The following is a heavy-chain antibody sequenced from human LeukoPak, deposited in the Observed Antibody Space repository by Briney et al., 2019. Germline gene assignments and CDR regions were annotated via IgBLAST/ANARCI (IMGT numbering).Heavy chain of an antibody. CDR2: IKPDGSEE. CDR3: AKETRLDYYYDSSGYSDY. V-gene: IGHV3-7*03. CDR1: GFTFSIYW. Sequence: PGGSLRLSCAASGFTFSIYWMSWVRQAPGKGLEWVANIKPDGSEEYYVDSVKGRFTISRDNVKNSLYLQMNSLRAEDTAVYYCAKETRLDYYYDSSGYSDYWGQGTLVTVSS. J-gene: IGHJ4*02. D-gene: IGHD3-22*01.